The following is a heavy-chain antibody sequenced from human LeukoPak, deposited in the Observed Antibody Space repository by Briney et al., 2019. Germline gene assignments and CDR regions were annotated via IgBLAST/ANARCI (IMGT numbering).Heavy chain of an antibody. J-gene: IGHJ4*02. D-gene: IGHD3-22*01. V-gene: IGHV4-61*01. CDR1: GGSVSSGSYY. Sequence: NPSETLSLTCTVSGGSVSSGSYYWSWIRQPPGKGLEWIGYIYYSGSTYYNPSLKSRVTISVDTSKNQISLKLSSVTAADTAVYYCARDLRDSSGYYYVNDWGQGTLVTVSS. CDR3: ARDLRDSSGYYYVND. CDR2: IYYSGST.